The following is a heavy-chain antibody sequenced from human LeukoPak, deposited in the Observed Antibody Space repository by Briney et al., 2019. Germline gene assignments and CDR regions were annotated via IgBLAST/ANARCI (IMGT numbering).Heavy chain of an antibody. CDR1: GFTVSSYY. V-gene: IGHV3-53*01. D-gene: IGHD6-6*01. J-gene: IGHJ4*02. CDR2: IYSGGST. Sequence: PGGSLRLSCAASGFTVSSYYMSWVRQAPGKGLEWVSVIYSGGSTYYADSVKGRFTISRDNSKNTLYLQMNSLRAEDTAVYYCARDYATSIAETLEDWGQGTLVTVSS. CDR3: ARDYATSIAETLED.